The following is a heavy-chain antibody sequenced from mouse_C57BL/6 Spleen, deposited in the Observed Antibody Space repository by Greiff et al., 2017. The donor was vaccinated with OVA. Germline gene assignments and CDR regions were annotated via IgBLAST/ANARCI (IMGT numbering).Heavy chain of an antibody. Sequence: EVHLVESEGGLVQPGSSMKLSCTASGFTFSDCYMAWVRQVPEKGLEWVANINYDGSSTYYLDSLKSRFIISRDNAKNILYLQMSSLKSEDTATYYCARDRNYGVFDYWGRGTTLTVSS. CDR3: ARDRNYGVFDY. D-gene: IGHD2-5*01. J-gene: IGHJ2*01. CDR1: GFTFSDCY. CDR2: INYDGSST. V-gene: IGHV5-16*01.